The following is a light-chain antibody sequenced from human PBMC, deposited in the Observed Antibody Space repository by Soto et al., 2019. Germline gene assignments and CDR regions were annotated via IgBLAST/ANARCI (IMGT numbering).Light chain of an antibody. CDR3: QQYRSWPRT. Sequence: EIVMTQSPATLSVSPGERATLSCRASQSIGYYLAWYQEKPGQAPRLLVYGATTRATDAPAKFRGRGSGTEFSLTISSLQSEDSATYYCQQYRSWPRTFGQGTKVDIK. J-gene: IGKJ1*01. V-gene: IGKV3-15*01. CDR2: GAT. CDR1: QSIGYY.